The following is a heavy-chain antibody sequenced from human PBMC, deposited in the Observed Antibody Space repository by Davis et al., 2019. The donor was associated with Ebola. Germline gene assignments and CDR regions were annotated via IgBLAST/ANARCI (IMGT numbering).Heavy chain of an antibody. CDR3: AREPRGGNWFDP. CDR1: GFTASSNY. V-gene: IGHV3-71*02. D-gene: IGHD3-16*01. CDR2: IRSKAYGGTT. J-gene: IGHJ5*02. Sequence: GESLKISCAASGFTASSNYMSWVRQAPGKVLERGGFIRSKAYGGTTEYAASVKGRFTISRDDSKSIAYLQMNSLRDEDRAVYYCAREPRGGNWFDPWGQGTLVTVSS.